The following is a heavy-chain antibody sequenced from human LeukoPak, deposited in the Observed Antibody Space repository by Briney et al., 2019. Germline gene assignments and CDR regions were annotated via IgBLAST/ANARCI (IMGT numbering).Heavy chain of an antibody. CDR2: IIPIFGTA. Sequence: SVKVSCKASGGTFSSYAISWVRQAPGQGLEWMGGIIPIFGTANYAQKFQGRVTITADKSTSTAYMELSSLRSEDTAVYYCARALRIAAAGNLYYYYMDVWGKGTTVTVSS. CDR3: ARALRIAAAGNLYYYYMDV. CDR1: GGTFSSYA. V-gene: IGHV1-69*06. D-gene: IGHD6-13*01. J-gene: IGHJ6*03.